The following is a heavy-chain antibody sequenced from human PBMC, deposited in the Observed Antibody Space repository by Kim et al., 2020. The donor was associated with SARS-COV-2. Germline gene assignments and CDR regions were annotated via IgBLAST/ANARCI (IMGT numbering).Heavy chain of an antibody. D-gene: IGHD1-26*01. V-gene: IGHV5-10-1*01. J-gene: IGHJ4*02. Sequence: SPSFQGHVTISADKSISTAYLQWSSLKASDTAMYYCARLGGATGATSADYWGQGTLVTVSS. CDR3: ARLGGATGATSADY.